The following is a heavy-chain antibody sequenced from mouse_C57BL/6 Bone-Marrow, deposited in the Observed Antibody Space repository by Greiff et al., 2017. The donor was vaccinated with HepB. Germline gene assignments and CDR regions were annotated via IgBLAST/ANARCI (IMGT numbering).Heavy chain of an antibody. Sequence: VQLQQPGAELVRPGTSVKLSCKASGYTFTSYWMHWVKQRPGQGLEWIGVIDPSDSYTNYNQKFKGKATLTVDTSSSTAYMQLSSLTSEDSAVYYCARSEDGYLAWFAYWGQGTLVTVSA. V-gene: IGHV1-59*01. D-gene: IGHD2-3*01. J-gene: IGHJ3*01. CDR1: GYTFTSYW. CDR3: ARSEDGYLAWFAY. CDR2: IDPSDSYT.